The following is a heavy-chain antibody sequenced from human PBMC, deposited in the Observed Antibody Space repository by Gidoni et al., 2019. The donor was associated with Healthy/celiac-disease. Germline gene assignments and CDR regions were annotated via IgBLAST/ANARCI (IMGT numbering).Heavy chain of an antibody. CDR3: ARKRGSYFLDY. CDR2: INHSGST. CDR1: GGSFSGYY. J-gene: IGHJ4*02. V-gene: IGHV4-34*01. Sequence: QVQLQQWGAGLLKPSETLSLTCAVYGGSFSGYYWSGIRQPPGKGLEWIGEINHSGSTNYNPSLKSRVTISVDTSKNQFSLKLSSVTAADTAVYYCARKRGSYFLDYWGQGTLVTVSS. D-gene: IGHD1-26*01.